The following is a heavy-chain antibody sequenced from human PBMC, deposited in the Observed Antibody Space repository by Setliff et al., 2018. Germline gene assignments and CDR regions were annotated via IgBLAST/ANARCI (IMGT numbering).Heavy chain of an antibody. V-gene: IGHV1-18*01. CDR1: GYTFNSYG. Sequence: ASVKVSCKASGYTFNSYGITWVRQAPGQGLEWMGWISCYDGNTRYARKIQGRATMTTDISTSTAYMELRSLRSDDTAVYYCARGGYSYGYDHGFDIWGQGTMVTVSS. CDR3: ARGGYSYGYDHGFDI. D-gene: IGHD5-18*01. J-gene: IGHJ3*02. CDR2: ISCYDGNT.